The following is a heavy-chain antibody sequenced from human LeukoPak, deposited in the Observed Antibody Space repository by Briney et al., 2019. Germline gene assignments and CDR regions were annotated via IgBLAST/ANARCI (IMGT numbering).Heavy chain of an antibody. V-gene: IGHV3-15*01. J-gene: IGHJ4*02. CDR1: GFTFSNAW. D-gene: IGHD2-21*02. Sequence: GGSLRLSCAASGFTFSNAWMSWVRQAPGKGLEWVGRIKSKTDGGTTDYAAPVKGRFTISRDNSKNTLYLQMNSLRAEDTAVYYCAKVGTPIVVVTANFDYWGQGTLVTVSS. CDR3: AKVGTPIVVVTANFDY. CDR2: IKSKTDGGTT.